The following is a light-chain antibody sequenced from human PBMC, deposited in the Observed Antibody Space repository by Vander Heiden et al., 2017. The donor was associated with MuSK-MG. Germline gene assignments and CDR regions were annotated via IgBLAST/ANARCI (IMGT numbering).Light chain of an antibody. J-gene: IGLJ2*01. CDR1: SSNIGAGYD. V-gene: IGLV1-40*01. CDR3: QSYDTTLSGV. Sequence: QSVLTQPPSVPGAPGKRVTISCTGNSSNIGAGYDVHWYQQLPGTAPKLLIYGNTNRPAGVPDRFSGSRSGTSASLAITGLQAEDEAYYYCQSYDTTLSGVFGGGTKLTVL. CDR2: GNT.